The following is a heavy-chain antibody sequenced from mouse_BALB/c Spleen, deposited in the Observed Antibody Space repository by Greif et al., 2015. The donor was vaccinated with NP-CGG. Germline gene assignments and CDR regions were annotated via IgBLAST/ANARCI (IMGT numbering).Heavy chain of an antibody. J-gene: IGHJ3*01. Sequence: EVQLQQSGAELVRSGASVELSCTASGFNIKDYYMHWVKQGPEQGLEWIGWIDPENGDTEYAPKFQGKATMTADTSSNTAYLQLSSLTSEDTAVYYCNGNWFAYWGQGTLVTVSA. CDR1: GFNIKDYY. CDR2: IDPENGDT. V-gene: IGHV14-4*02. CDR3: NGNWFAY.